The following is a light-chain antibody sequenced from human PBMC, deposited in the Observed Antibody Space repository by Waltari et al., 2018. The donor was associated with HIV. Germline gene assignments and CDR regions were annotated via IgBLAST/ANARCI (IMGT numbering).Light chain of an antibody. CDR1: QSLLKSNGYIY. J-gene: IGKJ4*01. CDR2: LGS. CDR3: MQALESPLT. Sequence: DIVMTQSPLSLSVTPGEPASIPCRSSQSLLKSNGYIYLDWYLQKPGHSPQPLVYLGSNRASRVPDKFSGRGSATYFTLKISRVEAEDVGIYYCMQALESPLTFGGGTRVEIK. V-gene: IGKV2-28*01.